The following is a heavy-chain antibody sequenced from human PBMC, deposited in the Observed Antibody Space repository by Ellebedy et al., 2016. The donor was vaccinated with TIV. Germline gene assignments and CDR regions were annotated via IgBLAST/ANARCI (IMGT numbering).Heavy chain of an antibody. CDR1: GYTFTDYY. CDR2: INPNSGGT. J-gene: IGHJ4*02. V-gene: IGHV1-2*04. CDR3: ARDGAVTTVFDY. Sequence: AASVKVSCKASGYTFTDYYIHWVRQAPGQGLEWMGWINPNSGGTNYAQKFQGWVTMTRDTSISTAYMELNRLRSDDTALYYCARDGAVTTVFDYWGQGTLVTVSS. D-gene: IGHD4-17*01.